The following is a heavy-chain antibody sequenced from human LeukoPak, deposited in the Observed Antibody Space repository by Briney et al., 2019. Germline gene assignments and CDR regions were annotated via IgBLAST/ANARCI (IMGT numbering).Heavy chain of an antibody. V-gene: IGHV3-7*01. D-gene: IGHD1-7*01. Sequence: QPGGSLRLSCAASGFTFSSYEMNWVRQAPGKGLEWVANIKQDGSEKYYVDSVKGRFTISRDNAKNSLYLQMNSLRAEDTAVYYCANEAGTTWGYYYYYYMDVWGKGTTVTVSS. J-gene: IGHJ6*03. CDR3: ANEAGTTWGYYYYYYMDV. CDR1: GFTFSSYE. CDR2: IKQDGSEK.